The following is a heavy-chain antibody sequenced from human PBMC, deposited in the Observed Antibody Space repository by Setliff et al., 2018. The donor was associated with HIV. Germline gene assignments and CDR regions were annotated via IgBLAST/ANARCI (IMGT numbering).Heavy chain of an antibody. CDR3: ARRGYSSSSPPFDY. J-gene: IGHJ4*02. CDR1: GGSISSSSYY. Sequence: SETLSLTCTVPGGSISSSSYYWGWIRQPPGKGLEWIGTIYYSGSTYSNPSLKSRVTMSVDTSKNQFSLKLISVTAADTAVYYCARRGYSSSSPPFDYWGQGTLVTVSS. D-gene: IGHD6-6*01. CDR2: IYYSGST. V-gene: IGHV4-39*01.